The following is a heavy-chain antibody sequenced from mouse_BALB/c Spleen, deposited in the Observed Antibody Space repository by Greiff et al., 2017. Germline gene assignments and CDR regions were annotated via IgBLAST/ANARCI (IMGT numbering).Heavy chain of an antibody. J-gene: IGHJ2*01. Sequence: QVQLQQSGPELVKPGASVKISCKASGYTFTDYYINWVKQRPEQGLEWIGYISPGNGDIKYNEKFKGKATLTADKSSSTAYMQLNSLTSEDSAVYFCKGANGTYWGQGTTLTVSS. CDR1: GYTFTDYY. CDR3: KGANGTY. CDR2: ISPGNGDI. D-gene: IGHD3-3*01. V-gene: IGHV1S53*03.